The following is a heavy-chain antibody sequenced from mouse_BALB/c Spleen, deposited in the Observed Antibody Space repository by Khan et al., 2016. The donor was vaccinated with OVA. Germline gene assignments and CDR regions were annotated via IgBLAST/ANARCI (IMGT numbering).Heavy chain of an antibody. Sequence: QFQLVQSGPELKKPGETVKISCKASGYTFKNYGMNWVKQAPGKGLKWMGWINTYSGEATYADDFKGRFAFSLETSASTAYLQINNLKNEDMATYFCARRDYYGGSYDVLDYWGQGTSVTVSS. J-gene: IGHJ4*01. CDR3: ARRDYYGGSYDVLDY. D-gene: IGHD1-1*01. V-gene: IGHV9-1*02. CDR2: INTYSGEA. CDR1: GYTFKNYG.